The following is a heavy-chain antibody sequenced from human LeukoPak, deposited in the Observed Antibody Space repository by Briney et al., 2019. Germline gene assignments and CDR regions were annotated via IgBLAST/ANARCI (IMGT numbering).Heavy chain of an antibody. CDR1: GFTFSSYA. J-gene: IGHJ4*02. CDR2: ISYDGSNK. D-gene: IGHD3-16*02. CDR3: ARVPYYDYVWGSYRSYYFDY. Sequence: GGSLRLSCAASGFTFSSYAMHWVRQAPGKGLEWVAVISYDGSNKYYADSVKGRFTISRDNSKNTLYLQMNSLRAEDTAVYYCARVPYYDYVWGSYRSYYFDYWSQGTLVTVSS. V-gene: IGHV3-30*04.